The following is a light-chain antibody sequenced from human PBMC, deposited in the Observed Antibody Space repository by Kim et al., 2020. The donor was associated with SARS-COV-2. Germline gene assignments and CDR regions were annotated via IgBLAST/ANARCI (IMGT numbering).Light chain of an antibody. V-gene: IGKV1-9*01. CDR2: DAS. J-gene: IGKJ4*01. CDR3: QQIYSYPLT. CDR1: QDIRRS. Sequence: DIQLTQSPSFLSASVGDRVTITCRASQDIRRSLAWYQQKPGKAPELLISDASTLRGGAPSRFSGTGSGAGFTLTINSLQPEDFATYYCQQIYSYPLTFGGGTKLEI.